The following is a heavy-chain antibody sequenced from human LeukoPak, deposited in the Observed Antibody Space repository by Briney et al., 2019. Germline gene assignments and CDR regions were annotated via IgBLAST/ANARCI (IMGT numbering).Heavy chain of an antibody. CDR1: GGSISSYY. CDR3: ARQYCSGGSCYPLFDY. D-gene: IGHD2-15*01. Sequence: PSETLSLTCTVSGGSISSYYWSWIRQPPGKGLEWIGYIYYSGSTNYNPSLKSRVTISVDTSKNQFSLKLSSVTAADTAVYYCARQYCSGGSCYPLFDYWGQGTLVTVSS. V-gene: IGHV4-59*01. CDR2: IYYSGST. J-gene: IGHJ4*02.